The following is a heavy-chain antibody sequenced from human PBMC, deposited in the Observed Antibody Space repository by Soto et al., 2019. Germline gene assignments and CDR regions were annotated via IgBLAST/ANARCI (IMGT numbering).Heavy chain of an antibody. CDR1: GGSIRDNY. J-gene: IGHJ4*02. Sequence: SETLSLTCTVSGGSIRDNYWSWIRQPPGKGLEWIGYIFYSGSTNYNPSLKSRVTISVDMSKNQFSLKLRSVTAADTAVYYCARAEYYDSTGLYDFDYWGQGTLVTVPQ. CDR2: IFYSGST. CDR3: ARAEYYDSTGLYDFDY. V-gene: IGHV4-59*01. D-gene: IGHD3-22*01.